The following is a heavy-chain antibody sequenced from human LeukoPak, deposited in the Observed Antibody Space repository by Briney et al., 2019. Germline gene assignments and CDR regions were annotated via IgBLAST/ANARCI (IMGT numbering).Heavy chain of an antibody. J-gene: IGHJ3*02. D-gene: IGHD2-15*01. Sequence: GGSLRLSCAASGFTFSDYWMHWVRQAPGKGLVWVSRINSDASRPSYAGSVKGRFTISRDNAKNTVYLQMNSLRVEDTALYYCARETRETGSGDHQTDAFDIWGQGTMVSVS. CDR1: GFTFSDYW. CDR3: ARETRETGSGDHQTDAFDI. CDR2: INSDASRP. V-gene: IGHV3-74*01.